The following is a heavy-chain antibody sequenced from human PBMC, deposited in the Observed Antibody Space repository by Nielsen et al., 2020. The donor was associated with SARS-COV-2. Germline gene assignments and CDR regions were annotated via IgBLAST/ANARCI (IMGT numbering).Heavy chain of an antibody. V-gene: IGHV3-30*19. CDR2: IWYDGSNK. CDR3: AREAYCSGGSCRRAFDY. Sequence: GESLKISCAASGFTFSSYGMHWVRQAPGKGLEWVAVIWYDGSNKYYADSVKGRFTISRDNSKNTLYLQMNSLRAEDTAVYYCAREAYCSGGSCRRAFDYWGQGTLVTVSS. J-gene: IGHJ4*02. D-gene: IGHD2-15*01. CDR1: GFTFSSYG.